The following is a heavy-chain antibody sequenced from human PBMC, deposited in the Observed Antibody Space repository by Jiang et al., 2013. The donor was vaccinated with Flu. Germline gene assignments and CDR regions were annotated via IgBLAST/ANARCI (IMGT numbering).Heavy chain of an antibody. CDR2: ISSSGSTI. V-gene: IGHV3-11*01. J-gene: IGHJ4*02. CDR3: ARAARGIFGVVTLPDY. Sequence: YISSSGSTIYYADSVKGRFTISRDNAKNSLYLQMNSLRAEDTAVYYCARAARGIFGVVTLPDYWGQGTLVTVSS. D-gene: IGHD3-3*01.